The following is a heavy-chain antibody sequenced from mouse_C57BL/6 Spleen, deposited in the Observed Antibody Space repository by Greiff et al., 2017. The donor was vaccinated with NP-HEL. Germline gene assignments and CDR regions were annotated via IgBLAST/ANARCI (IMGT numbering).Heavy chain of an antibody. J-gene: IGHJ2*01. CDR2: ISYDGSN. CDR3: AISTVVARLGY. CDR1: GYSITSGYY. D-gene: IGHD1-1*01. V-gene: IGHV3-6*01. Sequence: EVQLQESGPGLVKPSQSLSLTCSVTGYSITSGYYWNWIRQFPGNKLEWMGYISYDGSNNYNPSLKNRISITRDTSKNQFFLKLNSVTTEDTATYYCAISTVVARLGYWGQGTTLTVSS.